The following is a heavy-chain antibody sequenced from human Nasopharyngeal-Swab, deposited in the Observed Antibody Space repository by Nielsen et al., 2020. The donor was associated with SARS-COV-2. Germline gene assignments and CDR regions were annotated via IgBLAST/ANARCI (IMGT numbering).Heavy chain of an antibody. CDR2: IIPILGIA. J-gene: IGHJ6*02. CDR3: ARAMATVGAVYYYGMDV. Sequence: SVKVSCKASGVTFSSYAISWVRQAPGQGLEWMGGIIPILGIANYAQKFQGRVTITADKSTSTAYMELSSLRSEDTAVYYCARAMATVGAVYYYGMDVWGQGTTVTVSS. D-gene: IGHD4-23*01. CDR1: GVTFSSYA. V-gene: IGHV1-69*10.